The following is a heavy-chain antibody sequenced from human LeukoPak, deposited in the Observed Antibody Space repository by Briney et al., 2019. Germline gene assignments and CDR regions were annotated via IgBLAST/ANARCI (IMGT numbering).Heavy chain of an antibody. CDR1: GFTFDDYA. Sequence: PGGSLRLSCAASGFTFDDYAMHWVRQAPGKGLEWVSGISWISGSIGYPDSVKGRFTISRDNAKNSLYLQMNSLRAEVMTLYYCAKDKNFALEGYFDYWGQGTLVTVSS. CDR2: ISWISGSI. D-gene: IGHD1-1*01. J-gene: IGHJ4*02. CDR3: AKDKNFALEGYFDY. V-gene: IGHV3-9*03.